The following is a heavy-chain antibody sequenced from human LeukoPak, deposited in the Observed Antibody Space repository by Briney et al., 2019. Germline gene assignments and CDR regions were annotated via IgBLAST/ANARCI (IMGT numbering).Heavy chain of an antibody. Sequence: GRSLRLSCAASGFTFDDYAMHWVRQAPGKGLEWVSGISWNSGSMGYADSVKGRFTISRDNAKNSLYLQMNSLRAEDTALYYCAKASSGSYYSLDYWGQGTLVTVSS. CDR2: ISWNSGSM. CDR1: GFTFDDYA. D-gene: IGHD1-26*01. CDR3: AKASSGSYYSLDY. J-gene: IGHJ4*02. V-gene: IGHV3-9*01.